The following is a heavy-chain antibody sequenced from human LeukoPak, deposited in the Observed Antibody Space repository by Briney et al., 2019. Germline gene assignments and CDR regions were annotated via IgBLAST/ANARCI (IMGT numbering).Heavy chain of an antibody. V-gene: IGHV1-46*01. Sequence: RASVKVSCKASGYTFTSYYMHWVRQPPGQGLKWMGIINPSGGSTSYAQKFQGRVTMTRDMSTSTVYMELSSLRSEDTAVYYCARGLVGAYDAFDIWGQGTMVTVSS. CDR1: GYTFTSYY. CDR3: ARGLVGAYDAFDI. J-gene: IGHJ3*02. CDR2: INPSGGST. D-gene: IGHD1-26*01.